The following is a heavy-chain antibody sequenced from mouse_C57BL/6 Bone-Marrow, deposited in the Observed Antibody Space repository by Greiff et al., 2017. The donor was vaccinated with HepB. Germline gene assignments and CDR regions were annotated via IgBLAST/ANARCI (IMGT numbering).Heavy chain of an antibody. D-gene: IGHD2-4*01. V-gene: IGHV5-12*01. J-gene: IGHJ3*01. CDR1: GFTFSDYY. CDR2: ISNGGGST. CDR3: AGYYDYDEGFAY. Sequence: EEMLVESGGGLVQPGGSLKLSCAASGFTFSDYYMYWVRQTPEKRLEWVAYISNGGGSTYYPDTVKGRFTISRDNAKNTLYLQMRRLKSEDTAMYYGAGYYDYDEGFAYWGQGTLVTVSA.